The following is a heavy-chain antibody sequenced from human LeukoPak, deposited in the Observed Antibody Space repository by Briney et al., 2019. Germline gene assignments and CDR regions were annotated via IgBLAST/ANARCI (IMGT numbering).Heavy chain of an antibody. CDR1: GFTFSAYA. CDR3: AKDGAVAGPYYFDY. J-gene: IGHJ4*02. V-gene: IGHV3-30-3*01. CDR2: ISYDGSNK. D-gene: IGHD6-19*01. Sequence: PGGSLRLSCAASGFTFSAYAMHWVRQAPGKGLERVAIISYDGSNKYYADFVKGRFTISRDNSKNTLYLQMNSLRAEDTAVYYCAKDGAVAGPYYFDYWGQGTLVTVSS.